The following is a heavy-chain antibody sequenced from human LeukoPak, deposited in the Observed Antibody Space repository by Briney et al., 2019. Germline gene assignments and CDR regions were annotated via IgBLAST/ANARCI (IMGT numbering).Heavy chain of an antibody. CDR2: ISSSSSTI. CDR1: GFTFSSYS. D-gene: IGHD3-3*01. Sequence: GGSLRLSCAASGFTFSSYSMNWVRQAPGKGLEWVSYISSSSSTIYNADSVKGRFTISRDNAKNSLYLQMNSLRAEDTAVYYCARRTYYDFWSGYYDNYFDYWGQGTLVTVSS. V-gene: IGHV3-48*04. CDR3: ARRTYYDFWSGYYDNYFDY. J-gene: IGHJ4*02.